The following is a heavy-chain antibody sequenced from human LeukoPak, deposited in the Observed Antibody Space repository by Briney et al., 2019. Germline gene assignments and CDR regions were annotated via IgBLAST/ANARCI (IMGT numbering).Heavy chain of an antibody. CDR1: GFTFSSYA. CDR3: AKDLDVGSSSGYPDRDY. V-gene: IGHV3-23*01. CDR2: ISGSGGST. Sequence: GGSLRLSCAASGFTFSSYAMSWVRQAPGKGLEWVSAISGSGGSTYYADSVKGRFTISRDNSKNTLYLQVNSLRAEDTAVYYCAKDLDVGSSSGYPDRDYWGQGTLVTVSS. J-gene: IGHJ4*02. D-gene: IGHD3-22*01.